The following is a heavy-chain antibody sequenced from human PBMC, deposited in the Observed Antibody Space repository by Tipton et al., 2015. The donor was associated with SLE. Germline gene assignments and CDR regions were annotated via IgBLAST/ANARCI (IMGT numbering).Heavy chain of an antibody. CDR3: ARSTFTPTWYNYYGIDF. CDR2: IYHSGNT. CDR1: GDSITSDY. J-gene: IGHJ6*02. V-gene: IGHV4-59*08. D-gene: IGHD2-15*01. Sequence: TLSLTCTVSGDSITSDYWTWIRQSPGKGLEWIGNIYHSGNTYYNPSLKSRVTISVDTSRNQFSLKLSSVTAADTAVYYCARSTFTPTWYNYYGIDFWGQGTTVTVSS.